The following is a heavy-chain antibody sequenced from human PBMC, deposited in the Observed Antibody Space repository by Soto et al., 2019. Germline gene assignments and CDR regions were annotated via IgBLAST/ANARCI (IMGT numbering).Heavy chain of an antibody. CDR1: GFTVSSNY. D-gene: IGHD4-17*01. V-gene: IGHV3-66*01. J-gene: IGHJ3*02. CDR2: IYSGGTT. Sequence: EVQLVESGGGLVQPGGSLRLSCAASGFTVSSNYMSWVRQAPGKGLEWVSVIYSGGTTYYADSVKGRFTVSRDNSKNTLYLQMNSLRAVDTAMYYCARDDYGGNSGAFDIWGQGTMVTVSS. CDR3: ARDDYGGNSGAFDI.